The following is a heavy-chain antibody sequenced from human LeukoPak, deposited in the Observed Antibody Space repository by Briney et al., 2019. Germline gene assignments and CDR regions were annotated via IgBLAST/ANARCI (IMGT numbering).Heavy chain of an antibody. CDR2: IKEDGSAK. Sequence: GGSLRLSCAASGFTFTDYWMNWVRQAPGKGLEWVANIKEDGSAKFYVDSLKGRFTVSRDNSKNTLYLQMNSLRVEDTAVYYCARDRVLEWSGWFDPWGQGTLVTVSS. CDR1: GFTFTDYW. CDR3: ARDRVLEWSGWFDP. V-gene: IGHV3-7*01. D-gene: IGHD3-3*01. J-gene: IGHJ5*02.